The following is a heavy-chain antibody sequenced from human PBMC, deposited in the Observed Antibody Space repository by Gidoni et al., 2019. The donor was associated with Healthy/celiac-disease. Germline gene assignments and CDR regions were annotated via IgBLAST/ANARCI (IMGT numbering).Heavy chain of an antibody. V-gene: IGHV3-23*01. D-gene: IGHD3-9*01. Sequence: EVQLLESGGGLVQPGGSLRLSCAASGSPFSSYAMSWVRQAPWKGLEWVSAISGSGGSTYYADSVKGRFTISRDNSKNTLYLQMNSLRAEDTAVYYCAKDSAGYYDILTGFPRSNWFDPWGQGTLVTVSS. CDR1: GSPFSSYA. CDR2: ISGSGGST. J-gene: IGHJ5*02. CDR3: AKDSAGYYDILTGFPRSNWFDP.